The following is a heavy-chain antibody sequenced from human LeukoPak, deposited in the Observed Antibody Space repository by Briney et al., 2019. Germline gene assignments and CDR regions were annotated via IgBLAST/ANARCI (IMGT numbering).Heavy chain of an antibody. Sequence: PSETLSLTCTVSGGSISSGGYYWSWIRRHPGKGLEWIGYIYYSGSTYYNPSLKSRVTISVDTSKNQFSLKLSSVTAADTAVYYCARVRVVPAAIATYYFDYWGQETLVTVSS. J-gene: IGHJ4*02. D-gene: IGHD2-2*02. CDR2: IYYSGST. CDR3: ARVRVVPAAIATYYFDY. V-gene: IGHV4-31*03. CDR1: GGSISSGGYY.